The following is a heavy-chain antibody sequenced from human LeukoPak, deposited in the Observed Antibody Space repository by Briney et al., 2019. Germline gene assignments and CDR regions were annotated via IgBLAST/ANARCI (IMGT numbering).Heavy chain of an antibody. D-gene: IGHD6-19*01. CDR1: GFTFSSYS. V-gene: IGHV3-21*01. CDR2: ISSSSSYI. CDR3: ARAHSSGWYYFDY. J-gene: IGHJ4*02. Sequence: GGSLRLSCAASGFTFSSYSMNWVRQAPGKGLDWVSSISSSSSYIYYADSVKGRFTISRDNAKNSLYLQMNSLRAEDTAVYYCARAHSSGWYYFDYWGQGTLVTVSS.